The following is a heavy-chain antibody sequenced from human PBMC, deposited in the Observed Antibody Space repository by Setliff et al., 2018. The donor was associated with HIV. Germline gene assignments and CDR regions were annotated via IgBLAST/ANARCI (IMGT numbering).Heavy chain of an antibody. Sequence: SETLSLTCSVSGVSVGSGDFYWHWIRQHPEKALEWIGYIFHSGDTYYNPSLKSRISMSVDTSKNQFSLELTSLTAADTAVYYCATRPRIAARPFDYWGQGMLVTVSS. J-gene: IGHJ4*02. CDR1: GVSVGSGDFY. D-gene: IGHD6-6*01. V-gene: IGHV4-31*03. CDR2: IFHSGDT. CDR3: ATRPRIAARPFDY.